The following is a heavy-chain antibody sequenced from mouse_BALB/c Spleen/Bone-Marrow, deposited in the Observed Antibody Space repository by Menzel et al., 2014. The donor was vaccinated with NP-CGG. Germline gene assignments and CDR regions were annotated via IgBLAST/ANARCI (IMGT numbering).Heavy chain of an antibody. CDR2: INPSNGGT. J-gene: IGHJ4*01. CDR3: SRGRRDALDY. CDR1: GYTFTSYY. V-gene: IGHV1S81*02. Sequence: VQGVESGAELVKPGASVKLSCKASGYTFTSYYMYWVKQGPGQGLEWFGEINPSNGGTNFNEKFKNKATLTVDKSSSTAYMQLSSLTSEDSAVYYCSRGRRDALDYWGQGTSVTVSS.